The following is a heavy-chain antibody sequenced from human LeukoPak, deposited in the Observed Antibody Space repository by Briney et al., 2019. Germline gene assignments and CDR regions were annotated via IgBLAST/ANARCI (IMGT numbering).Heavy chain of an antibody. D-gene: IGHD5-12*01. J-gene: IGHJ4*02. CDR1: GGILSSYA. CDR3: ATYAKRVATAYYFDY. CDR2: IIPIFGTA. V-gene: IGHV1-69*13. Sequence: SVKVSCKASGGILSSYAISWVRQAPGQGLEWMGGIIPIFGTANYAQKFQGRVTITADESTSTAYMELSSLRSEDTAVYYCATYAKRVATAYYFDYWGQGTLVTASS.